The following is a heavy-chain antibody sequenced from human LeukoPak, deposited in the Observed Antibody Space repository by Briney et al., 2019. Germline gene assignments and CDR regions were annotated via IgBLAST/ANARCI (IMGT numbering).Heavy chain of an antibody. D-gene: IGHD3-3*01. Sequence: GGSLRLSCAASGFTFSDHYMDWVRQAPGKGLEWVGRIRNKVNSYTIEYAASVKDRFTISRDDSKNSVYLQMNSLKSEDTAVYYCAREFSGYDFWSGDKYYYYGMDVWGQGTTVTVSS. CDR3: AREFSGYDFWSGDKYYYYGMDV. CDR2: IRNKVNSYTI. V-gene: IGHV3-72*01. CDR1: GFTFSDHY. J-gene: IGHJ6*02.